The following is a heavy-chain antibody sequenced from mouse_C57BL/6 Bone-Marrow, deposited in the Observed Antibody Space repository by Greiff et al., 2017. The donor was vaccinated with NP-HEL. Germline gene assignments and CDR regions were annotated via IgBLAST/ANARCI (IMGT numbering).Heavy chain of an antibody. CDR3: ARPYDFPAWFAY. Sequence: EVMLVESGGDLVKPGGSLKLSCAASGFTFSSYGMSWVRQTPDKRLEWVATISSGGSYTYSPDSVKGRFTFSRDNAKNTLYLQMSSLKSEDTAMYYCARPYDFPAWFAYWGQGTLVTVSA. J-gene: IGHJ3*01. V-gene: IGHV5-6*01. CDR2: ISSGGSYT. CDR1: GFTFSSYG. D-gene: IGHD2-4*01.